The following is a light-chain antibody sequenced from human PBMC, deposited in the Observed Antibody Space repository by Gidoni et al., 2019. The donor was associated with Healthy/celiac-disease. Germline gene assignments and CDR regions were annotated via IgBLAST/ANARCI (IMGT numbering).Light chain of an antibody. V-gene: IGKV1-27*01. J-gene: IGKJ5*01. CDR3: QKYNSAPPIT. Sequence: IQMTQSPSSLPASVGDRVTITCRASQVISNYLAWYQQKPGKVPKLLIDAASTLQSGGPSRFSGSGSGTDFTLTISSLQPEDVATYYCQKYNSAPPITFGQGTRLDIK. CDR2: AAS. CDR1: QVISNY.